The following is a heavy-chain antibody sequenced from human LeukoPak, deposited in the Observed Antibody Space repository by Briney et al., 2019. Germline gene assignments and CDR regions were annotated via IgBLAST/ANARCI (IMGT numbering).Heavy chain of an antibody. D-gene: IGHD6-19*01. CDR2: INPNSGGT. Sequence: ASVKVSCKASGYTFTGYFMHWVRLAPGQGLEWMGWINPNSGGTNYAQKFQGRVTMTRDMSTSTVYMELSSLRSEDTAVYYCARGNDSGGLYFDYWGQGTLVTVSS. CDR3: ARGNDSGGLYFDY. J-gene: IGHJ4*02. V-gene: IGHV1-2*02. CDR1: GYTFTGYF.